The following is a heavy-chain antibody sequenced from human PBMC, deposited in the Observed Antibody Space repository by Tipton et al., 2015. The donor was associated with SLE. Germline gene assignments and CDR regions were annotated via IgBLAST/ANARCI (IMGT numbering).Heavy chain of an antibody. CDR2: IYHSGST. J-gene: IGHJ4*02. V-gene: IGHV4-38-2*02. CDR1: GYSISSGYY. CDR3: ARVYSYGSLYYFDN. Sequence: TLSLTCTVSGYSISSGYYWGWIRQPPGKGLEWIGSIYHSGSTYYNPSLKSRVTISVDTSKNQFSLKLSSVTAADTAVYYCARVYSYGSLYYFDNWGQGTLVTVSS. D-gene: IGHD5-18*01.